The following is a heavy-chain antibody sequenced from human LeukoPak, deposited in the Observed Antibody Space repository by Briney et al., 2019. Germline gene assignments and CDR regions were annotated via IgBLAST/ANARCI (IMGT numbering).Heavy chain of an antibody. CDR2: INPNSGGT. CDR3: AIGEYSSGWYFDY. D-gene: IGHD6-19*01. V-gene: IGHV1-2*02. CDR1: GYTFTGYY. Sequence: GASVKVSCKASGYTFTGYYMHWVRQAPGQGLEWMGWINPNSGGTNYAQKFQGRVTMTRDTSISTAYMELSRLRSDDTAVYYCAIGEYSSGWYFDYWGQGTLVTVSS. J-gene: IGHJ4*02.